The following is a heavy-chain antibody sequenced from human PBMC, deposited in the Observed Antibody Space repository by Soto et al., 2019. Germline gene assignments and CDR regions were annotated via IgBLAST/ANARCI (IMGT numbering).Heavy chain of an antibody. D-gene: IGHD6-6*01. J-gene: IGHJ6*02. CDR3: ARTRSFTLGFYYDGMDV. Sequence: GSLKISCQGSGYSFASYWIGWVRQMPGKDLEWMGIIYPGDSDTRYSPSFQGQVTISADKSLRTAYLQWTSLKASGTALYYCARTRSFTLGFYYDGMDVWGQGTTVTVSS. CDR2: IYPGDSDT. CDR1: GYSFASYW. V-gene: IGHV5-51*01.